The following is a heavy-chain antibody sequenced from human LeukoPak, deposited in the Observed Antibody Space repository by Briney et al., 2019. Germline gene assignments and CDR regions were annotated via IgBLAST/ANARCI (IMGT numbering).Heavy chain of an antibody. D-gene: IGHD2/OR15-2a*01. CDR2: INSDGSWT. Sequence: GGCLRLSCAASGNYWMHWVRQAPGKGLVWVSHINSDGSWTSYADSVKGRFTISKDNAKNTVYLQMNSLRAEDTAVYYCVSFYETYWGRGTLVTVSS. J-gene: IGHJ4*02. CDR1: GNYW. V-gene: IGHV3-74*01. CDR3: VSFYETY.